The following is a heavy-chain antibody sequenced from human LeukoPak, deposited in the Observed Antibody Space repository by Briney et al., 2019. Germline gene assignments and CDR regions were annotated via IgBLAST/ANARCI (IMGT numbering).Heavy chain of an antibody. CDR1: GFTVSSNY. Sequence: GGSLRLSCAASGFTVSSNYMSWVRQAPGKGLEWVSVIYSGGNTYYADSVKGRFTISRDNSKNTLYLQMNSLRAEDTAVYYCARDLFARIGGFDRGGNSSSSPDTVHRYYYYGMDVWGQGTTVTVSS. CDR3: ARDLFARIGGFDRGGNSSSSPDTVHRYYYYGMDV. D-gene: IGHD6-6*01. V-gene: IGHV3-53*01. J-gene: IGHJ6*02. CDR2: IYSGGNT.